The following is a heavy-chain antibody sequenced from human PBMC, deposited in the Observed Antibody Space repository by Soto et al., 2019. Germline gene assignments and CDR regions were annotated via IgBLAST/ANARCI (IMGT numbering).Heavy chain of an antibody. D-gene: IGHD2-21*02. J-gene: IGHJ3*02. CDR1: GYSFTRYW. CDR3: ASPSGDHENAFDI. CDR2: IYPGDSDT. V-gene: IGHV5-51*01. Sequence: GESLKISCKVSGYSFTRYWIGWVRQKPGKGLEWMGIIYPGDSDTRYSPSFQGQVTMSADKSIGTAYLQWRSLKASDTALYYCASPSGDHENAFDIWGQGTMVTVSS.